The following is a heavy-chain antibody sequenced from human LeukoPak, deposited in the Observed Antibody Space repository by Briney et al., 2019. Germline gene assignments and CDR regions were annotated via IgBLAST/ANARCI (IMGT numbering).Heavy chain of an antibody. CDR2: IYYSGST. Sequence: SETLSLTCTVSGGSISSSNYYWGWIRQPPGKGLEWIGTIYYSGSTFYNPSLKSRVTISVDTSKNQFSLKLSSVTAADTAVYYCARGDLTALTPFDYWGQGTLVTVSS. V-gene: IGHV4-39*07. D-gene: IGHD3-9*01. CDR3: ARGDLTALTPFDY. CDR1: GGSISSSNYY. J-gene: IGHJ4*02.